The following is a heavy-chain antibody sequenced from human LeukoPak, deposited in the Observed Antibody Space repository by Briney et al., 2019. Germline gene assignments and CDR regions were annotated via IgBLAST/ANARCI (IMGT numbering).Heavy chain of an antibody. Sequence: GASVKVSCKASGGTFISYAISWVRQAPGQGLEWMGGIIPIFGTANYAQKFQGRVTITADESTSTAYMELSSLRSEDTAVYYCARGMVIIPYYYYYMDVWGKGTTVTISS. CDR3: ARGMVIIPYYYYYMDV. CDR1: GGTFISYA. D-gene: IGHD3-3*01. J-gene: IGHJ6*03. CDR2: IIPIFGTA. V-gene: IGHV1-69*13.